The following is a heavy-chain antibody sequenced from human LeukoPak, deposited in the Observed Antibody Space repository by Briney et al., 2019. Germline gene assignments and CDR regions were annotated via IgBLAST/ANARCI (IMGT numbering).Heavy chain of an antibody. CDR2: IRGSGGST. CDR3: AQHYSDSSGYFY. Sequence: PGGSLRLSCAASGFTFSSYAMSWVRQAPGKGLEWVSAIRGSGGSTYYADSVKGRFTISRDNSKNTLYLQMNSLRAEDTAVYYCAQHYSDSSGYFYWGQGTLVTVSS. V-gene: IGHV3-23*01. D-gene: IGHD3-22*01. CDR1: GFTFSSYA. J-gene: IGHJ4*02.